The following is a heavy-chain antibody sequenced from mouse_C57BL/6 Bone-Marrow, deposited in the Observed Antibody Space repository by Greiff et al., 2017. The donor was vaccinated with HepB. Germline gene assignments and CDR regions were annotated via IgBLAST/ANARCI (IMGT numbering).Heavy chain of an antibody. CDR1: GFNIKDDY. D-gene: IGHD2-4*01. CDR2: IDPENGDT. J-gene: IGHJ3*01. CDR3: TTYDYDGPY. Sequence: EVHLVESGAELVRPGASVKLSCTASGFNIKDDYMHWVKQRPEQGLEWIGWIDPENGDTEYASKFQGKATITADTSSNTAYLQLSSLTSEDTAVYYCTTYDYDGPYWGQGTLVTVSA. V-gene: IGHV14-4*01.